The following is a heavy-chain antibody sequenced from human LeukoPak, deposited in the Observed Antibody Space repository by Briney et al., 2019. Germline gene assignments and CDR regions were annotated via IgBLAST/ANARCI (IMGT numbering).Heavy chain of an antibody. Sequence: GGSLRLSCAASGFTFSSYWMHWVRQAPGKGLVWVSRINSDGSSTSYADSVKGRFTISRDNAKNTLYLQMNSLRAEDTAVYYCARVCSGGSCDSIGAFDIWGQGTMVTVSS. J-gene: IGHJ3*02. CDR3: ARVCSGGSCDSIGAFDI. CDR1: GFTFSSYW. D-gene: IGHD2-15*01. CDR2: INSDGSST. V-gene: IGHV3-74*01.